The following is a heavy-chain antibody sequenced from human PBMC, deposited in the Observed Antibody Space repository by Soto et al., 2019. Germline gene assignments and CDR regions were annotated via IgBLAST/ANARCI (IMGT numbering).Heavy chain of an antibody. Sequence: EVQLVESGGGLVKHGGSLRLSCAASGFTFSSYSMNWVRQAQGKGLEWVSSISSSSSYIYYADSVKGRFTISRDNAKNSLYLQMNSLRAENTAVDYCARGVSNYYDISGLLPFDIWGQGTMVTASS. CDR2: ISSSSSYI. D-gene: IGHD3-22*01. CDR1: GFTFSSYS. CDR3: ARGVSNYYDISGLLPFDI. V-gene: IGHV3-21*01. J-gene: IGHJ3*02.